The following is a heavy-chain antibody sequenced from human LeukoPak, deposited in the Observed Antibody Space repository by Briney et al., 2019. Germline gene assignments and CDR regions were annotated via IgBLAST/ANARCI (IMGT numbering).Heavy chain of an antibody. V-gene: IGHV4-34*01. J-gene: IGHJ6*02. D-gene: IGHD2-15*01. CDR3: AREAYCSGGSCYGPVYYYYYGMDV. Sequence: SETLSLTCTVSGGSISSYYWSWIRQPPGKGLEWIGEINHSGSTNYNPSLRSRVTISVDTSKNQFSLKLSSVTAADTAVYYCAREAYCSGGSCYGPVYYYYYGMDVWGQGTTVTVSS. CDR1: GGSISSYY. CDR2: INHSGST.